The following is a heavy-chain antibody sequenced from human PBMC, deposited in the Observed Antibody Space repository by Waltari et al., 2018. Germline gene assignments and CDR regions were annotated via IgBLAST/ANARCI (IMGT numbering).Heavy chain of an antibody. J-gene: IGHJ3*02. CDR2: IYYRGST. V-gene: IGHV4-39*01. CDR3: AIVGGDDAFDI. CDR1: GGSISSSSYY. Sequence: QLQLQESGPGLVKPSETLSLTCTVSGGSISSSSYYWGWIGQPPGKGLEWIWSIYYRGSTYYTPSLMIRVTISVDTSKNQFSLKLGSVTAADTAVDYCAIVGGDDAFDIWGQGTMVTVSS. D-gene: IGHD1-26*01.